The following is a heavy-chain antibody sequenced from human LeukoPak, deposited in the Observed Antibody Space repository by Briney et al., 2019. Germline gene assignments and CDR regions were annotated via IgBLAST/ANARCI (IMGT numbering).Heavy chain of an antibody. Sequence: SETLSLTCTVSGGSISSSSYYWGWIRQPPGKGLEWIGSIYYSGSTYYNPSLKSRATVSLDTSKNQFSLKLSSVTAADTAVYYCARQYIDILTGYHRGELYWYFDLWGRGTLVTVSS. D-gene: IGHD3-9*01. CDR1: GGSISSSSYY. CDR3: ARQYIDILTGYHRGELYWYFDL. CDR2: IYYSGST. J-gene: IGHJ2*01. V-gene: IGHV4-39*01.